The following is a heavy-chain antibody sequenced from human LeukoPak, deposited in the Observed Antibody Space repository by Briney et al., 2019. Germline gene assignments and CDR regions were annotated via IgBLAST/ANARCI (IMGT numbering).Heavy chain of an antibody. D-gene: IGHD3-22*01. CDR2: INANSGGT. CDR1: GYTFTGYY. J-gene: IGHJ3*02. V-gene: IGHV1-2*06. Sequence: ASVKVSCKASGYTFTGYYMHWGGQAPGEGGEGMGRINANSGGTKYAQKFQGRVTMTRDTSISTAHMELSRLRSDDTAVYYCARDPVYYDSSGYNDAFDIWGQGTMVTVSS. CDR3: ARDPVYYDSSGYNDAFDI.